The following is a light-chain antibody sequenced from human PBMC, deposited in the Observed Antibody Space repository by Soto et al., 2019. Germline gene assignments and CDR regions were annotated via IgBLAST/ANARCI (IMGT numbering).Light chain of an antibody. CDR3: QHSYSTPPA. V-gene: IGKV3-20*01. CDR2: GAS. CDR1: QSVSSSY. J-gene: IGKJ4*01. Sequence: FTQSPGTLSLSPGERATLSCRASQSVSSSYLAWYQQKPGQAPRLLIYGASTRATGIPARFSGSGSGTEFTLTISSLQAEDVAVYCCQHSYSTPPAFGGGTKVDIK.